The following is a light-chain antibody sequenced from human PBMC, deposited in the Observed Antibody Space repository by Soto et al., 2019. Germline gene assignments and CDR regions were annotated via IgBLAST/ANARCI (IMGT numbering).Light chain of an antibody. V-gene: IGKV1-5*01. CDR3: QQYDSYSLT. J-gene: IGKJ1*01. CDR2: DAS. CDR1: QSLTTW. Sequence: DIQMTQSPSTLSSSVGDRVIITCRASQSLTTWLAWYQQKPGKAPKLLIYDASSLESGVPSRFSGSGSGTEFTLTISSLQPDDFATYYCQQYDSYSLTFGQGTKVEIK.